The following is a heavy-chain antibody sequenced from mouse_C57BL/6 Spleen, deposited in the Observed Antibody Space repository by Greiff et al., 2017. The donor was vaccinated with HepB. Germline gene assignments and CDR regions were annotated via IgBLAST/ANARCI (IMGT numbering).Heavy chain of an antibody. J-gene: IGHJ1*03. CDR2: ISSGSSTI. CDR1: GFTFSDYG. V-gene: IGHV5-17*01. D-gene: IGHD3-1*01. Sequence: EVKLEESGGGLVKPGGSLKLSCAASGFTFSDYGMHWVRQAPEKGLEWVAYISSGSSTIYYADTVKGRFTISRDNAKNTLFLQMTSLRSEDTAMYYCARNGRVWYFDVWGTGTTVTVSS. CDR3: ARNGRVWYFDV.